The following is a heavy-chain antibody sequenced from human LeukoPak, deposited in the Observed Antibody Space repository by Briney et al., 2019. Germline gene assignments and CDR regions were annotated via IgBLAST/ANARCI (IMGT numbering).Heavy chain of an antibody. Sequence: SETLSLTCAVSGYSISSGYYWCCIRQPPGKGLEWIGSIYHSGSTYYNPSLKSRVTISVDTSKNQFSLKLSSVTAADTAVYYCARQGGIVVVPAALNWFDPWGQGTLVTVSS. CDR3: ARQGGIVVVPAALNWFDP. CDR1: GYSISSGYY. V-gene: IGHV4-38-2*01. CDR2: IYHSGST. D-gene: IGHD2-2*01. J-gene: IGHJ5*02.